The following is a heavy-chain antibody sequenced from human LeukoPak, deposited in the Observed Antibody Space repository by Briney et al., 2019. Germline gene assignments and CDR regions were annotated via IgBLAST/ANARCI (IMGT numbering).Heavy chain of an antibody. CDR2: INSDGSWT. Sequence: GGSLRLSCAASGNYWMHWVRQAPGKGLVWVSHINSDGSWTSYADSVKGRFTISKDNAKNTAYLQMNSLRAEDTAVYYCVSFYETYWGRGTLVTVSS. D-gene: IGHD2/OR15-2a*01. J-gene: IGHJ4*02. V-gene: IGHV3-74*01. CDR1: GNYW. CDR3: VSFYETY.